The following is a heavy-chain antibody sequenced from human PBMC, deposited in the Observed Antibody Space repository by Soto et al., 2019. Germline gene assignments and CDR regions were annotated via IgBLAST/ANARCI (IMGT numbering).Heavy chain of an antibody. Sequence: GGSLRLSCAASGFTFSGYAMSWVRQAPGKGLEWVSAISGSGGSTYYADSVKGRFTISRDNSKNTLYLQMNSLRAEDTAVYYCAKADSSGYYPFNYYYGMDVWGQGTTVTVSS. CDR3: AKADSSGYYPFNYYYGMDV. CDR2: ISGSGGST. V-gene: IGHV3-23*01. J-gene: IGHJ6*02. D-gene: IGHD3-22*01. CDR1: GFTFSGYA.